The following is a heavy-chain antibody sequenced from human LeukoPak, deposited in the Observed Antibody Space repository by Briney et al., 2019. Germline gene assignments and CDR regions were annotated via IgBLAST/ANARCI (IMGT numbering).Heavy chain of an antibody. Sequence: GGSLRLSCAASGFNFNTYGMYWVRQAPGKGLEWVAFIRYDETNEYYADSVKGRFTISRDNSKNTLYLQMNSLRTEDTAVYYCARELSRGVTGDPWGQGTLVTVSS. V-gene: IGHV3-30*02. CDR1: GFNFNTYG. CDR3: ARELSRGVTGDP. CDR2: IRYDETNE. J-gene: IGHJ5*02. D-gene: IGHD2-21*02.